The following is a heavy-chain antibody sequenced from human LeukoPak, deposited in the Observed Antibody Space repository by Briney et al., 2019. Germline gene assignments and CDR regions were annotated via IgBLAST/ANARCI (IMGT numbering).Heavy chain of an antibody. V-gene: IGHV3-74*01. CDR2: INSDASTT. J-gene: IGHJ4*02. D-gene: IGHD1-26*01. CDR1: GFTFSSYW. Sequence: GSLRLSCAAPGFTFSSYWMHWVCQAPGKGLVWVSRINSDASTTSYADSVKGRFTISRDNAKNTLHLQMNRLRAEDTAVYYCTRVAGSGSVDWGQGTLVTVSS. CDR3: TRVAGSGSVD.